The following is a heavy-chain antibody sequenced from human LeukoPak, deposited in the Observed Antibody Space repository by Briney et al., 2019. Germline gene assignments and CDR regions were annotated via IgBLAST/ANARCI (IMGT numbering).Heavy chain of an antibody. J-gene: IGHJ3*02. CDR3: ARVRDGYNDAYDI. V-gene: IGHV1-2*02. CDR2: INPNSGGT. Sequence: ASVKVSCKASGYTFTGYYMHWVRQAPGQGLEWMGWINPNSGGTNYGQKFQGRVTMTRDTSTSTVYMELSSLKSEDTAVYYCARVRDGYNDAYDIWGQGTMVTVSS. D-gene: IGHD5-24*01. CDR1: GYTFTGYY.